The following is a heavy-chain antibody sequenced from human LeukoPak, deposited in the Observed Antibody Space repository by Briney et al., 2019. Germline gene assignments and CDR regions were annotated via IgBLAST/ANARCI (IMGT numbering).Heavy chain of an antibody. CDR2: IYSSGST. Sequence: SETLSLTCTVSGGSISSYYWSWIRQPPGKGLEWIGYIYSSGSTNYNPSPKSRVTISVDTSKNQFSLKLSSVTAADTAVYYCARATVTSLDYYYYMDVWGKGTTVTVSS. J-gene: IGHJ6*03. CDR1: GGSISSYY. V-gene: IGHV4-59*01. CDR3: ARATVTSLDYYYYMDV. D-gene: IGHD4-11*01.